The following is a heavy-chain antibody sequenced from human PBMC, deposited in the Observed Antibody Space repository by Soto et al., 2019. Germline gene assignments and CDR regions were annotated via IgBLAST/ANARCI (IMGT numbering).Heavy chain of an antibody. Sequence: PGGSLRLSCAASGFTFSSYAMHWVRQAPGKGLEWVAVISYDGSNKYYADSVKGRFTISRDNSKNTLYLQMNSLRAEDTAVYYCARASEQQLRGYYYCMDVWGQGTTVTVSS. D-gene: IGHD6-13*01. V-gene: IGHV3-30-3*01. J-gene: IGHJ6*02. CDR1: GFTFSSYA. CDR2: ISYDGSNK. CDR3: ARASEQQLRGYYYCMDV.